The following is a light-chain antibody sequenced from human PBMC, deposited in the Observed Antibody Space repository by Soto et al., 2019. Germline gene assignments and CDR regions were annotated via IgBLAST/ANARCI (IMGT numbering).Light chain of an antibody. CDR2: GAS. CDR3: QQYNNWRT. V-gene: IGKV3-15*01. J-gene: IGKJ1*01. CDR1: QSVNSS. Sequence: EIVMTQSPATLSVSPGERATLSCRASQSVNSSLAWYQQKPGQAPRLLIYGASTRATGVPARFSGSGSGTEFTLTISSLQSEDFAVYYCQQYNNWRTFGQGTKVDIK.